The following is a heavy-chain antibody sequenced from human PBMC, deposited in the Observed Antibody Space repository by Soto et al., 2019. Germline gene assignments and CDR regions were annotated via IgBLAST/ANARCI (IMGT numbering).Heavy chain of an antibody. CDR3: ATLNSFGSDY. V-gene: IGHV3-74*01. J-gene: IGHJ4*02. CDR1: GFTFSSYW. Sequence: PGGSLRLSCATSGFTFSSYWMHWVRQTAGKGLVWVSQINSDGSATRYADSVKGRFTISRDNAKNTVYLQMNSLRAGDTAVYYCATLNSFGSDYWGQGTLVTVS. D-gene: IGHD5-18*01. CDR2: INSDGSAT.